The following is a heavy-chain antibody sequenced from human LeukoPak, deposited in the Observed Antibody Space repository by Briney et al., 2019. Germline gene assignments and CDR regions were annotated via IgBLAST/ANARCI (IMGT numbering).Heavy chain of an antibody. CDR2: ISAYNGNT. J-gene: IGHJ3*02. CDR3: AREMATITSDAFDI. Sequence: ASVKVSCKASGYIFTDYYIHWVRQAPGQGLEWMGWISAYNGNTEYAQKFQGRVTMTTDTSTSTAYMDLRSLRSDDTAVYYCAREMATITSDAFDIWGQGTMVTVSS. CDR1: GYIFTDYY. D-gene: IGHD5-24*01. V-gene: IGHV1-18*04.